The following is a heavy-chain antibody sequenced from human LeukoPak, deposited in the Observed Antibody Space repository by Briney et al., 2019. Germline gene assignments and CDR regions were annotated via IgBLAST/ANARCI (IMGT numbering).Heavy chain of an antibody. CDR2: ISYDGSNK. CDR1: GFTFSSYD. V-gene: IGHV3-30*18. CDR3: AKSARFCTNDVFYTNYYYGMDV. Sequence: GRSLRLSCAASGFTFSSYDMHWVRQAPGKGLEWVAVISYDGSNKYYADSVKGRFTISRDNSKNTLSLQMHSLRAEDTAVYYCAKSARFCTNDVFYTNYYYGMDVWGQGTTVTVSS. D-gene: IGHD2-8*01. J-gene: IGHJ6*02.